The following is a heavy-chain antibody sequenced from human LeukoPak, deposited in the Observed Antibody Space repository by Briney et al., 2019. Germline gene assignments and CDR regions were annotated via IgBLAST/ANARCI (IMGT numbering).Heavy chain of an antibody. V-gene: IGHV5-51*01. D-gene: IGHD3-22*01. CDR3: TTYSYTGGYYAFDI. Sequence: GASLKISCKGSGYRFTKQWIGWVRQMPGKGLEWMAIIYPDDSRTEYDPSLEHQVPISADKSITTTYLQWRSLKASNTAMYYCTTYSYTGGYYAFDIWGRGTMVTVSS. J-gene: IGHJ3*02. CDR2: IYPDDSRT. CDR1: GYRFTKQW.